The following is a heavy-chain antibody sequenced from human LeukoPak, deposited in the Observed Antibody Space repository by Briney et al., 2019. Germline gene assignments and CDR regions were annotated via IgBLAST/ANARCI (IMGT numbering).Heavy chain of an antibody. J-gene: IGHJ3*02. CDR2: IYYTGST. D-gene: IGHD2-21*02. CDR3: ARRVVVVTANDKSDAFDM. Sequence: SETLSLTCTVSGGSVSSHYWNWIRQPPGEGLEWIGYIYYTGSTNYNPSLKSRVTISLDTSKSQFSLKLRSVTAADTAVYYCARRVVVVTANDKSDAFDMWGQGTVVTVSS. V-gene: IGHV4-59*02. CDR1: GGSVSSHY.